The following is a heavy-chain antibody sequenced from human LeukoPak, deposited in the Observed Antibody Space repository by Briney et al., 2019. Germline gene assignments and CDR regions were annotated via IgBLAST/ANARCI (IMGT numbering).Heavy chain of an antibody. D-gene: IGHD3-10*01. CDR2: IYYSGST. CDR3: ARAIWYYGSGRSYYFDY. J-gene: IGHJ4*02. Sequence: SETLSLTCTVSGGSISSYYWSWIRQPPGKGLEWIGYIYYSGSTNYNPSLKSRVTISVDTSKNQFSLKLSSVTAADTAVYYCARAIWYYGSGRSYYFDYWGQGTLVTVSS. CDR1: GGSISSYY. V-gene: IGHV4-59*01.